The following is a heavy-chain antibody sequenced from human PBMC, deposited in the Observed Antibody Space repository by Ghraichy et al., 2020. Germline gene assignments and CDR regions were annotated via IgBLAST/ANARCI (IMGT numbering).Heavy chain of an antibody. Sequence: SETRSLTCSVSGGSISTYHWTWIRQPPGKGVEWIGYISTTGNTNYNPSLESRVTISMDTSKSQISLKLSSVTAADTAVYYCARRRRISTRGDGIDVWGQGTTVTVAS. CDR1: GGSISTYH. D-gene: IGHD1-1*01. CDR2: ISTTGNT. V-gene: IGHV4-4*08. J-gene: IGHJ6*02. CDR3: ARRRRISTRGDGIDV.